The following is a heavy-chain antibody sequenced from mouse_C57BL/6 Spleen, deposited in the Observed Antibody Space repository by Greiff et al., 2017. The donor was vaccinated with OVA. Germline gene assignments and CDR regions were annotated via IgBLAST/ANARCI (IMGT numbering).Heavy chain of an antibody. D-gene: IGHD2-3*01. CDR1: GYAFSSSW. Sequence: QVQLKQSGPELVKPGASVKISCKASGYAFSSSWMNWVKQRPGKGLEWIGRIYPGDGDTNYNGKFKGKATLTADKSSSTAYMQLSSLTSEDSAVYFCARLGDGPYFDYWGQGTTLTVSS. CDR2: IYPGDGDT. J-gene: IGHJ2*01. V-gene: IGHV1-82*01. CDR3: ARLGDGPYFDY.